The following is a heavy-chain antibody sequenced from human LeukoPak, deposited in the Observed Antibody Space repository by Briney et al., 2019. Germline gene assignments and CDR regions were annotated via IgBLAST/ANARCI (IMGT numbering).Heavy chain of an antibody. D-gene: IGHD1-7*01. Sequence: GGSLRLSCAASGFTFSSYGMHWVRQAPGKGLEWVAVIWYDGSNKYYADSVKGRFTISRDNSKNTIYLQMDSLRAEDTAIYYCARDYWWNYDYWGQGTLVTVSS. J-gene: IGHJ4*02. CDR1: GFTFSSYG. CDR2: IWYDGSNK. CDR3: ARDYWWNYDY. V-gene: IGHV3-33*01.